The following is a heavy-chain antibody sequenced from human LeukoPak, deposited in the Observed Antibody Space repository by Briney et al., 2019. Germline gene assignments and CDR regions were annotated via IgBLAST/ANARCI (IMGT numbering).Heavy chain of an antibody. CDR2: ISAYNGNT. J-gene: IGHJ5*02. CDR3: ARDPPDYSSSYNWFDP. Sequence: ASVTVSCKASGYTFTSYGISWVRQAPGQGLEWMGWISAYNGNTNYAQKLQGRVTMTTDTSTSTAYMELRSLRSDDTAVYYCARDPPDYSSSYNWFDPWGQGTLVTVSS. V-gene: IGHV1-18*01. D-gene: IGHD6-13*01. CDR1: GYTFTSYG.